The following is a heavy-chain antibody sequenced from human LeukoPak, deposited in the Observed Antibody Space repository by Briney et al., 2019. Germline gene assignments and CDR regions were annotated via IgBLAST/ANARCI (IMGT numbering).Heavy chain of an antibody. Sequence: GESLRLSCAASGFIFSNYEMNWVRQAPGKGLEWVSYISSSGSSTYYADSVKGRFTISRDNAKNSLYLQMNSLRAEDTAVYYCARWTRVSSTSLWYFDLWGRGDLVTVSS. V-gene: IGHV3-48*03. CDR3: ARWTRVSSTSLWYFDL. CDR1: GFIFSNYE. CDR2: ISSSGSST. J-gene: IGHJ2*01. D-gene: IGHD6-6*01.